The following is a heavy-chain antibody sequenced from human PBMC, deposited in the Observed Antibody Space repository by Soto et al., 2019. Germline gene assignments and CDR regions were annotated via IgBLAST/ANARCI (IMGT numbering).Heavy chain of an antibody. CDR1: GFTFSSYA. CDR2: ISGSGGST. Sequence: PGGSLRLSCAASGFTFSSYAMSWVRQAPGKGLEWVSAISGSGGSTYYADSVKGRFTISRDNSKNTLYLQMNSLRAEDTAVYYCAKDLDSYCSSTSCPPITNYYYYGMDVWGQGTTVTVSS. J-gene: IGHJ6*02. CDR3: AKDLDSYCSSTSCPPITNYYYYGMDV. D-gene: IGHD2-2*01. V-gene: IGHV3-23*01.